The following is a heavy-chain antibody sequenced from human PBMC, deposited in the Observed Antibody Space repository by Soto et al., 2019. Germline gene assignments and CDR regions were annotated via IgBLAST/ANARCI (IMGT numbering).Heavy chain of an antibody. Sequence: ASVKVSCKASGYTFTSYGISWVRQAPGQGLEWMGWISAYNGNTNYAQKLQGRVTMTTDTSTSTAYMELRSPRSDDTAVYYSARGGRGWRGSVNWFDPGAQGTRVPVSS. CDR2: ISAYNGNT. V-gene: IGHV1-18*01. CDR1: GYTFTSYG. CDR3: ARGGRGWRGSVNWFDP. D-gene: IGHD6-19*01. J-gene: IGHJ5*02.